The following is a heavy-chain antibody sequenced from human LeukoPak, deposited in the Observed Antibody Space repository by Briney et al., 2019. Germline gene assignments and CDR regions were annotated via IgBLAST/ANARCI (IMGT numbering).Heavy chain of an antibody. CDR2: IYYSGST. Sequence: SETLSLTCTVPGGCISSYYWSWIRQPPGKGLERIGYIYYSGSTNYNPSLKSRVTISVDTSKNQFSLKLSSVTAADTAVYYCARDLGQGYDYWGQGTLVTVSS. D-gene: IGHD7-27*01. V-gene: IGHV4-59*01. J-gene: IGHJ4*02. CDR1: GGCISSYY. CDR3: ARDLGQGYDY.